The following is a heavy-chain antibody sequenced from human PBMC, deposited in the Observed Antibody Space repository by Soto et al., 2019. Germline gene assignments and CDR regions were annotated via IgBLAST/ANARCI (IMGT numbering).Heavy chain of an antibody. CDR3: GRDKWPYMSGRHNRHFDY. J-gene: IGHJ4*02. D-gene: IGHD6-19*01. CDR2: MSYDGSNK. CDR1: GFTFSSYA. V-gene: IGHV3-30-3*01. Sequence: QVQLVESGGGVVQPGRSLRLSCAASGFTFSSYAMHWVRQAPGKGLEWVAVMSYDGSNKYYADSVKGRSTISRNNSKNTPYRHMSTRRAENTAVYDCGRDKWPYMSGRHNRHFDYWGQGTLVTVSS.